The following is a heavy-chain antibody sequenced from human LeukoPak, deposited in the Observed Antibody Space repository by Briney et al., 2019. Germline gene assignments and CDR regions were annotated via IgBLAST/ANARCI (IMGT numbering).Heavy chain of an antibody. CDR3: ARDMRAVAGTGAFDI. V-gene: IGHV4-59*01. CDR2: MYYSGNT. J-gene: IGHJ3*02. CDR1: GGSINSYY. Sequence: SETLPLTGTVSGGSINSYYWNWIRQPPGKGLEWIGNMYYSGNTNYNPSLKSRATISADTSKTEFSLKLSSVTAADTAVYFCARDMRAVAGTGAFDIWGQGTLVTVSS. D-gene: IGHD6-19*01.